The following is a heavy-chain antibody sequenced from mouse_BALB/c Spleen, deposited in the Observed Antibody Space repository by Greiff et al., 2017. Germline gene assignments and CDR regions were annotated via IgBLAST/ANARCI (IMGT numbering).Heavy chain of an antibody. J-gene: IGHJ2*01. V-gene: IGHV1-5*01. D-gene: IGHD4-1*01. CDR1: GYTFTSYW. CDR3: TREANWDVGGYFDY. Sequence: EVQLQQSGTVLARPGASVKMSCKASGYTFTSYWMHWVKQRPVQGLEWIGAIYPGNSDTSYNQKFKGKAKLTAVTSTSTAYMELSSLTNEDSAVYYCTREANWDVGGYFDYWGQGTTLTVSS. CDR2: IYPGNSDT.